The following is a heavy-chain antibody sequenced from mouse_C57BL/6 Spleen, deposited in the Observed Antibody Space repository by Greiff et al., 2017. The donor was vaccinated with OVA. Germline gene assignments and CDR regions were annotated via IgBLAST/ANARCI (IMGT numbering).Heavy chain of an antibody. CDR3: TRHYESRGAMDY. Sequence: EVKVEESGGGLVQPGGSMKLSCAASGFTFSDAWMDWVRQSPEKGLEWVGEIRNKANNPATYYAESVKGRFTNSRDDSKSSVYMQMNSLRAEDTGIDYWTRHYESRGAMDYWGQGTSVTVSS. CDR1: GFTFSDAW. D-gene: IGHD2-4*01. J-gene: IGHJ4*01. V-gene: IGHV6-6*01. CDR2: IRNKANNPAT.